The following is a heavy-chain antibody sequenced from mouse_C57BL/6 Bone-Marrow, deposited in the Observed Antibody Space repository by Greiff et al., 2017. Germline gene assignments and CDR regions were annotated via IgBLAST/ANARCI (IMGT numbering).Heavy chain of an antibody. CDR3: ARAGTGNYYAMDY. V-gene: IGHV5-16*01. CDR1: GFTFSDYY. Sequence: EVKLVESEGGLVQPGSSMKLSCTASGFTFSDYYMAWVRQVPEKGLEWVANINYDGSSTYYLDSLKSRFIISRDNAKNILYLQMSSLKSEDTATYYCARAGTGNYYAMDYWGQGTSVTVSS. CDR2: INYDGSST. D-gene: IGHD4-1*01. J-gene: IGHJ4*01.